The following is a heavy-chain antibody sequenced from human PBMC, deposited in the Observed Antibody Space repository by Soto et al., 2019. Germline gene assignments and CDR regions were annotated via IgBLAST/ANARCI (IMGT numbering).Heavy chain of an antibody. CDR3: ARSVPVYGILWFDP. J-gene: IGHJ5*02. CDR2: INHSGST. D-gene: IGHD2-8*01. Sequence: SETLSLTCAVYGGSFSGYYWSWIRQPPGKGLEWIGEINHSGSTNYNPSLKSRVTISVDTSKNQFSLKLSSVTAADTAVYYCARSVPVYGILWFDPWGQGTLVTVS. V-gene: IGHV4-34*01. CDR1: GGSFSGYY.